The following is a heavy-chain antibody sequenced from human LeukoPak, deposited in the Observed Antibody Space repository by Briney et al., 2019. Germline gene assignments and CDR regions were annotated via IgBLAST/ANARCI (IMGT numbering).Heavy chain of an antibody. CDR3: AAVIDY. CDR1: GGSISSYY. CDR2: ISNSGSTK. V-gene: IGHV3-11*04. J-gene: IGHJ4*02. Sequence: LSLTCIVSGGSISSYYWSWIRQAPGKGLEWISYISNSGSTKYYADSVKGRFTISRDNAKNSVFLQMNSLRAEDTAVYYCAAVIDYWGQGTLVTVSS.